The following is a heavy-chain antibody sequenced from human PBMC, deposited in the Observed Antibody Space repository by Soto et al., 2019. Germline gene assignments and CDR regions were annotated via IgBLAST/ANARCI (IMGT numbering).Heavy chain of an antibody. CDR2: IYWVNDK. Sequence: QITLKESAPTLVQPTQTLTLRCTFSGFSLSPVGVGVGWIRQPPGKALEWISVIYWVNDKRYNPSLSNRFSINKDRSRSQVVVTMLNMDPVDTGTYYCAHLTITYGGVIGLDAFDIWGQGTLVTVSS. CDR3: AHLTITYGGVIGLDAFDI. CDR1: GFSLSPVGVG. D-gene: IGHD3-16*02. J-gene: IGHJ3*02. V-gene: IGHV2-5*02.